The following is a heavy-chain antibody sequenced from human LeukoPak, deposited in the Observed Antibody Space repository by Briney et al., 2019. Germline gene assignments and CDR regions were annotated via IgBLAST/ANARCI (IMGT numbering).Heavy chain of an antibody. Sequence: PSETLSLTCTVSGGSISSSSYYWSWIRQPPGKGLEWIGYIYYSGSTNYNPSLKSRVTISVDTSKNQFSLKLSSVTAADTAVYYCASYSGYDSNWFDPWGQGTLVTVSS. CDR3: ASYSGYDSNWFDP. CDR2: IYYSGST. CDR1: GGSISSSSYY. D-gene: IGHD5-12*01. V-gene: IGHV4-61*05. J-gene: IGHJ5*02.